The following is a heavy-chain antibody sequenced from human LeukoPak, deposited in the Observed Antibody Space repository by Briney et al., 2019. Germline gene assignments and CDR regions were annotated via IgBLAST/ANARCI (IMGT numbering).Heavy chain of an antibody. CDR3: ARGAGRASSSWYPWKYNWFDP. J-gene: IGHJ5*02. Sequence: SETLSLTCTVSGGSISSYYWSWIRQPAGKGLEWIGRIYTSGSTNYNPSLKSRVTISVDTSKNQFSLKLSSVTAADTAVYYCARGAGRASSSWYPWKYNWFDPWGQGTLVTVSS. CDR2: IYTSGST. CDR1: GGSISSYY. V-gene: IGHV4-4*07. D-gene: IGHD6-13*01.